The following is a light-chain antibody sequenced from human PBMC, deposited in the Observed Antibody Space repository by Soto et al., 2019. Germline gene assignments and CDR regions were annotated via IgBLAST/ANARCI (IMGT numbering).Light chain of an antibody. J-gene: IGKJ2*01. V-gene: IGKV3-15*01. CDR3: QQYNSWYT. CDR1: QSVSNN. CDR2: GAS. Sequence: EIVMTQSPATLSVSPGERATLSCRASQSVSNNLAWYQQKPGQAPRLLIYGASTRATGVPARFSGSGSGTEFTLTISSLQSEDFAVYYCQQYNSWYTFGQGTKLEIK.